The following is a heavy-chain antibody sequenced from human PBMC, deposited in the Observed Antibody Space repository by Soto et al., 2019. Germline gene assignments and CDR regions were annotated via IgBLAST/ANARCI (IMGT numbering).Heavy chain of an antibody. CDR2: ISAYNGNT. D-gene: IGHD1-1*01. CDR3: ARAIQPSSPWNKFDY. V-gene: IGHV1-18*01. J-gene: IGHJ4*02. CDR1: GYTFTSYG. Sequence: ASVKVSCKASGYTFTSYGISWVRQAPGQGLEWMGWISAYNGNTNYAQKLQGRVTMTTDTSTSTAYMELRSLRSDDTAVYYCARAIQPSSPWNKFDYWGQGTLVTVYS.